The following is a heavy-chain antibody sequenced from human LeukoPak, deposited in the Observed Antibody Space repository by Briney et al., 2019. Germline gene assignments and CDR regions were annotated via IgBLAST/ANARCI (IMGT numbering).Heavy chain of an antibody. CDR1: GGSISSSDFY. D-gene: IGHD3-16*01. CDR3: ARLRGSSPIDF. J-gene: IGHJ4*02. V-gene: IGHV4-39*01. CDR2: ISYSGSL. Sequence: PSETLSLTCTVSGGSISSSDFYWGWARQSPGKGLEWIGSISYSGSLYYNPSFQSRVTISADTSKNQFSLNLRSLAAADTAIYYCARLRGSSPIDFWGQGILVTVSS.